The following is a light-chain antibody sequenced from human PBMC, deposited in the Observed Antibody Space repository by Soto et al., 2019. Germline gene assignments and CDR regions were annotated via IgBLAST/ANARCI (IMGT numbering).Light chain of an antibody. CDR2: GTS. J-gene: IGKJ3*01. CDR1: QSGSSSY. Sequence: EIVLTQSPGTLSLSPGERATLSCRASQSGSSSYLAWYQQKPGQAPRLLIYGTSSRATGIPGRFSGSGSGTDFTLTISRLEPEDFAVYYCQQYGRSAFTFGPGTKVDIK. V-gene: IGKV3-20*01. CDR3: QQYGRSAFT.